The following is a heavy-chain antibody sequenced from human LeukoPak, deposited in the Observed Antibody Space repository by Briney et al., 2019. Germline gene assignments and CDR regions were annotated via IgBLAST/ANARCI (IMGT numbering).Heavy chain of an antibody. J-gene: IGHJ5*02. D-gene: IGHD3-10*01. Sequence: PSETLSLTCAVYGGSFSGYYGSWIRLPPGKGLEWIGEINHSGSTNYNPSLKSRVTISVDTSKNQFSLKLSSVTAADTAVYYCARDPLYYYGSGSSRIPNWFDPWGQGTMVTVSS. V-gene: IGHV4-34*01. CDR3: ARDPLYYYGSGSSRIPNWFDP. CDR1: GGSFSGYY. CDR2: INHSGST.